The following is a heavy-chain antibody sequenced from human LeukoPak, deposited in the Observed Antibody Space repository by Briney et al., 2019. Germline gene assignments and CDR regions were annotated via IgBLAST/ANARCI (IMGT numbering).Heavy chain of an antibody. J-gene: IGHJ6*03. CDR2: IYYSGST. V-gene: IGHV4-39*07. D-gene: IGHD3-10*01. Sequence: PSETLSLTCTVSGGSISSSSYYWGWIRQPPGKGLEWIGSIYYSGSTYYNPSLKSRVTISVDTSKNQFSLKLSSVTAADTAVYYCARGCRYYGSGSYYYYYYYMDVWGKGTTVTVSS. CDR1: GGSISSSSYY. CDR3: ARGCRYYGSGSYYYYYYYMDV.